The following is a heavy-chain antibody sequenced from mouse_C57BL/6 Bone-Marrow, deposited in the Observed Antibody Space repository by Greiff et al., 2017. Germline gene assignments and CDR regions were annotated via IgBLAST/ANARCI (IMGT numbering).Heavy chain of an antibody. V-gene: IGHV5-12*01. D-gene: IGHD2-3*01. J-gene: IGHJ2*01. Sequence: EVHLVESGGGLVQPGGSLKLSCAASGFTFSDYYMYWVRQTPEKRLEWVAYISNGGGSTYYPDTVKGRFTISRDNAKNTLYLQMSRLKSEDTAMYYCARQGYDGLDYWGQGTTLTVSS. CDR3: ARQGYDGLDY. CDR1: GFTFSDYY. CDR2: ISNGGGST.